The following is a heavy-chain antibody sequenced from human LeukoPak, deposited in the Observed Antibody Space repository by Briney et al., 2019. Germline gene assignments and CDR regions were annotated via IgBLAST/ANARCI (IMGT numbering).Heavy chain of an antibody. V-gene: IGHV3-53*01. CDR3: ASEREISIAVAENDAFDI. D-gene: IGHD6-19*01. CDR1: GFTVSGTY. CDR2: IYSAGDT. J-gene: IGHJ3*02. Sequence: PGGSLRLSCAASGFTVSGTYMSWVRQAPGKGLEGGSGIYSAGDTFYADSVKGRFTISRDNSKNTLYLQMNSLRAEDTAVYYCASEREISIAVAENDAFDIWGKGTMVTVSS.